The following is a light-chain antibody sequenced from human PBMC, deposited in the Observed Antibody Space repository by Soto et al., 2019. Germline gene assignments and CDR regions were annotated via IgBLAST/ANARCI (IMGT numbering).Light chain of an antibody. J-gene: IGKJ1*01. CDR1: QSISSY. V-gene: IGKV1-39*01. CDR2: AAS. CDR3: QQTYTTPRM. Sequence: DIQMTQSPSSLSASVGARVTITCRASQSISSYLHWYQQKPGKAPKLLIYAASSLQSGVPSRFSGSGSETDFTLTISSLQPEDFATYYCQQTYTTPRMFGQGTKVDNK.